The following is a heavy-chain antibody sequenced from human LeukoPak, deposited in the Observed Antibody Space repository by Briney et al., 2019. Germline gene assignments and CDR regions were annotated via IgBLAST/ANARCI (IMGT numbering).Heavy chain of an antibody. V-gene: IGHV3-23*01. J-gene: IGHJ4*02. D-gene: IGHD6-19*01. CDR3: AKDYSGWRGYFDY. Sequence: PGGSLRLSXAASGFTFRSYAMSWVRQAPGKGLEWVSAISGSGGSTYYADSVKGRFTISRDNSKNTLYLQMNSLRAEDTAVYYCAKDYSGWRGYFDYWGQGTLVTVSS. CDR1: GFTFRSYA. CDR2: ISGSGGST.